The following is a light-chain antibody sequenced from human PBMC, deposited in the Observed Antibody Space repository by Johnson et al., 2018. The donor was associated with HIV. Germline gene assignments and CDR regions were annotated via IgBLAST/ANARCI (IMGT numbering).Light chain of an antibody. J-gene: IGLJ1*01. CDR2: ENN. V-gene: IGLV1-51*02. Sequence: QSVLTQPPSVSAAPGQKVTISCSGTSSNIGNYFVCWYQQLPGAAPRLLIYENNQRPSGIPDRFSDSKSGTSATLGITGLQTGDEADYYYGPWVRSMNAGGFGTGTSVPVL. CDR1: SSNIGNYF. CDR3: GPWVRSMNAGG.